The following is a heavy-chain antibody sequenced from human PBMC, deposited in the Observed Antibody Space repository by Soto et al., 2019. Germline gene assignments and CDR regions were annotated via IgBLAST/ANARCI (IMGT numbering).Heavy chain of an antibody. V-gene: IGHV3-30*18. CDR3: AKGLRPCISVHDRFVLDL. J-gene: IGHJ3*01. Sequence: QVQLVESGGGVDQPGGSLRLSCAASGFIFSSFGIHWVRQAPGKGLEWVAVISDDGNYKYYADSVRDRFTISGENSEDTLYLQLSRLASVDTAVYECAKGLRPCISVHDRFVLDLWGRGKMVTVSS. CDR1: GFIFSSFG. D-gene: IGHD3-22*01. CDR2: ISDDGNYK.